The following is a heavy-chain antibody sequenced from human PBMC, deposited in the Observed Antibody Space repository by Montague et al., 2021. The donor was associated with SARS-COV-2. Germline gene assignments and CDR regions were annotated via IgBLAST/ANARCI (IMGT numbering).Heavy chain of an antibody. V-gene: IGHV3-7*01. Sequence: SLRLSCPASGFIFGDYWMSWVRQAPGKGLEWVANIKLDGSEANYMDSVKGRFTVSRDNAKNSLYLQMNSLRAEDTAVYYCARATLYMDVWGKGTTVTVSS. CDR3: ARATLYMDV. CDR2: IKLDGSEA. CDR1: GFIFGDYW. J-gene: IGHJ6*03.